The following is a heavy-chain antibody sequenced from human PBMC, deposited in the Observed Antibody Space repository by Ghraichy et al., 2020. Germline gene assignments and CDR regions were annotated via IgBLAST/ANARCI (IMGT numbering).Heavy chain of an antibody. J-gene: IGHJ2*01. CDR1: GFTFDDYT. D-gene: IGHD2-21*02. CDR3: AKDYCGGDCYDTWYFDL. CDR2: ISWDGGST. V-gene: IGHV3-43*01. Sequence: GGSLRLSCAASGFTFDDYTMHWVRQAPGKGLEWVSLISWDGGSTYYADSVKGRFTISRDNSKNSLYLQMNSLRTEDTALYYCAKDYCGGDCYDTWYFDLWGRGTLVTVSS.